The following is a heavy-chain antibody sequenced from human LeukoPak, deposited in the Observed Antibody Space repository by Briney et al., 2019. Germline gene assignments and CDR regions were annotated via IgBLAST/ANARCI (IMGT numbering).Heavy chain of an antibody. J-gene: IGHJ4*02. CDR2: IYPRDGST. Sequence: ASVKVSCKASGYTFTSNYIHWVRQAPGQGLEWMGLIYPRDGSTSYAQKFQGRVTVTRDTSTSTVHMELSGLRSEDTAVYSCAGDQEGFDYWGQGTLVTVSS. CDR3: AGDQEGFDY. V-gene: IGHV1-46*01. CDR1: GYTFTSNY.